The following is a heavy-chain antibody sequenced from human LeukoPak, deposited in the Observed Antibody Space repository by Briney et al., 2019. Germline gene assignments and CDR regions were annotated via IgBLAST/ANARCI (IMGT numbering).Heavy chain of an antibody. CDR2: FNIDGSST. Sequence: GGSLRLSCAASGCTFSSYWRHWFRQAPGRGLVWVSRFNIDGSSTSYADSVKGRFTISRDNDKNTLYLQMNSLRGEDTAVYYCARVLRYCSGGNCYSGGLGYMDVWGKGTTVTIS. CDR1: GCTFSSYW. CDR3: ARVLRYCSGGNCYSGGLGYMDV. V-gene: IGHV3-74*01. D-gene: IGHD2-15*01. J-gene: IGHJ6*03.